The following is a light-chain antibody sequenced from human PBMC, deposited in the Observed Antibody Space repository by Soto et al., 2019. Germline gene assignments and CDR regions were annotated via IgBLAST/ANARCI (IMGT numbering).Light chain of an antibody. CDR1: QSVSSS. J-gene: IGKJ2*01. V-gene: IGKV3-20*01. Sequence: EVVMTQSPDTLSVSPGERVTLSCRASQSVSSSLAWYQQKPGQAPRLLIYGASSRATGIPDRFSGSGSGTDFTLTISRLEPEDFAVYYCQQYGSSVFTFGQGTKLEIK. CDR2: GAS. CDR3: QQYGSSVFT.